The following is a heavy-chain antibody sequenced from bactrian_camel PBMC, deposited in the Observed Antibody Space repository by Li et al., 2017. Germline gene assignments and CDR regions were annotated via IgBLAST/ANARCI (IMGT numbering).Heavy chain of an antibody. CDR2: VYFGGSRT. CDR3: VRDVDSRDGIPDFGY. D-gene: IGHD5*01. CDR1: GYTYSGNC. Sequence: VQLVESGGGLVQPGGSLRLSCGASGYTYSGNCMGWFRQAPGKEREGVAFVYFGGSRTYYADSVKGRFTISQDKGKNMVYLQIVSSKPEDTAKYYCVRDVDSRDGIPDFGYWGQGTQVTVS. V-gene: IGHV3S40*01. J-gene: IGHJ6*01.